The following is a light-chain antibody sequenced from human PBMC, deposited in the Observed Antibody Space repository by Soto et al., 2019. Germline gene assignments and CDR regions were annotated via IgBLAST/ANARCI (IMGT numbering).Light chain of an antibody. J-gene: IGLJ3*02. CDR1: SSNIGRDY. Sequence: QSVLTQPPSASGTPGQRVTISCSGGSSNIGRDYVSWYRQFPGTAPKLLIYDNDKRPSGIPDRFSGSKSGTSATLDIPGLQTADEADYYCGTWDSSLRAVVFGGGTKLTVL. CDR3: GTWDSSLRAVV. CDR2: DND. V-gene: IGLV1-51*01.